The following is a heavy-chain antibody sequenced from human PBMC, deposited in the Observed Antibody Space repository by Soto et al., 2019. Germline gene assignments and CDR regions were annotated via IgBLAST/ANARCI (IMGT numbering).Heavy chain of an antibody. V-gene: IGHV1-69*08. D-gene: IGHD4-4*01. J-gene: IGHJ3*02. CDR2: IIPILGIA. CDR1: GGTFSSYT. CDR3: ARDGGTVTTAFDI. Sequence: QVQLVQSGAEVQKPGSSVKVSCKASGGTFSSYTISWVRQAPGQGLEWMGRIIPILGIANYAQKFQGRVTITADKSTSTAYMELSSLRSEDTAVYYCARDGGTVTTAFDIWGQGTMVTVSS.